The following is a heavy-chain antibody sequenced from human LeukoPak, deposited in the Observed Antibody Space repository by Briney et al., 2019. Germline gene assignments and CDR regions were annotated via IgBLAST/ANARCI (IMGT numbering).Heavy chain of an antibody. V-gene: IGHV3-23*01. CDR2: IGGSGSYT. D-gene: IGHD6-13*01. J-gene: IGHJ4*02. Sequence: GSLRLSCAASGFTFSTYAMIRVRQAPGKGLEWVSVIGGSGSYTYYADSVKGRFTISRDNSKDTLYLQMNSLRPEDTAVYYCARDWYDYWGQGTLVTVSS. CDR1: GFTFSTYA. CDR3: ARDWYDY.